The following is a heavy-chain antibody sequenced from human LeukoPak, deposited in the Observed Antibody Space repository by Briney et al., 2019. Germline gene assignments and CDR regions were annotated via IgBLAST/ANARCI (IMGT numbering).Heavy chain of an antibody. CDR3: ARDAPGAFDI. CDR1: GFTVSSTY. Sequence: GGSLRLSCAASGFTVSSTYMSWVRQTPGKGLEWVSVIYSDGKVYYIDSVKGRFTISRDTSKNTVYLQMNSLRAEDTAVYYCARDAPGAFDIWGQGTMVTVSS. J-gene: IGHJ3*02. V-gene: IGHV3-53*01. CDR2: IYSDGKV.